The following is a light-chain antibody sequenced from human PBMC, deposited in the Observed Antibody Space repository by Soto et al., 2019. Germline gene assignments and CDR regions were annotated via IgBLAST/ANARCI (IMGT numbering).Light chain of an antibody. J-gene: IGKJ1*01. CDR3: QQSYSSPPT. V-gene: IGKV1-39*01. CDR1: QSISNH. Sequence: DIQMTQSPSRLSASAENRVIITCRASQSISNHLNWYQQKPGKAPKLLIFAASSLQSGVPSRFSGSRSGPDFTLTISSLQPEDFATYYCQQSYSSPPTFGQGTKVDIK. CDR2: AAS.